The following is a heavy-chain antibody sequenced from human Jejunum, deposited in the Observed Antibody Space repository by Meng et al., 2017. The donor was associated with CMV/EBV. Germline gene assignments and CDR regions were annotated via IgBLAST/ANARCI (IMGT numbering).Heavy chain of an antibody. CDR1: GGSLSSYY. CDR3: ARETSSWPFDY. CDR2: IYDSGST. J-gene: IGHJ4*02. Sequence: GGSLSSYYWSWIRQPPGKGLECIGYIYDSGSTNYNTNYNPSLQSRVTISVDTSKNQFSLKLRSVTAADTAIYYCARETSSWPFDYWGQGTLVTVSS. D-gene: IGHD6-13*01. V-gene: IGHV4-59*01.